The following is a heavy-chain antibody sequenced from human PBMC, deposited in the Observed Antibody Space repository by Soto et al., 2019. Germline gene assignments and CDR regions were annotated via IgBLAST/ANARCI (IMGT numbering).Heavy chain of an antibody. CDR2: IYYSGST. Sequence: SETLSLTCTVSGGSISSGGYYWSWIRQHPGKGLEWIGYIYYSGSTYYNPSLKSRVTISVDTSKNQFSLKLSSVTAADTAVYYCETDTLELPYGMDVWGQGTTVTVSS. CDR3: ETDTLELPYGMDV. CDR1: GGSISSGGYY. J-gene: IGHJ6*02. D-gene: IGHD1-7*01. V-gene: IGHV4-31*03.